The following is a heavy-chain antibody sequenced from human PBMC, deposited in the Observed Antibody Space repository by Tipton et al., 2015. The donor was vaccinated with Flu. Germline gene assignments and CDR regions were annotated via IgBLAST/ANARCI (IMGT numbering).Heavy chain of an antibody. Sequence: SLRLSCEASGYVFSNFGMHWVRQAPGKGLEWVGVIWFDGSKQHYGDSMKGRFTISRDNSKNRVYLQIHSLRAEDTAVYFCARERKEAAVDYWGQGTLVTVSS. CDR2: IWFDGSKQ. CDR3: ARERKEAAVDY. J-gene: IGHJ4*02. CDR1: GYVFSNFG. D-gene: IGHD6-25*01. V-gene: IGHV3-33*04.